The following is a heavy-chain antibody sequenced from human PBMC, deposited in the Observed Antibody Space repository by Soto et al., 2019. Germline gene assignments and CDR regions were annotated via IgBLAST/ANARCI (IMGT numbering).Heavy chain of an antibody. CDR2: IYYSGST. CDR1: GGSISSGDYY. Sequence: QVQLQESGPGLVKPSQTLSLTCTVSGGSISSGDYYWSWIRQPPGKGLEWIGYIYYSGSTYYNPSLQTRVTLSVDTSKHQLSLKLSSVTAADTAVYYCARVTLVPPDWYFDLWGRGTLVTVSS. V-gene: IGHV4-30-4*01. D-gene: IGHD6-13*01. CDR3: ARVTLVPPDWYFDL. J-gene: IGHJ2*01.